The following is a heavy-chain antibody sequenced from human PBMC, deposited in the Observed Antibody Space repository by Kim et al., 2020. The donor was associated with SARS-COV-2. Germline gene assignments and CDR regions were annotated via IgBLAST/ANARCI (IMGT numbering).Heavy chain of an antibody. CDR2: TYYSGTT. J-gene: IGHJ4*02. D-gene: IGHD4-17*01. V-gene: IGHV4-31*02. Sequence: WIGYTYYSGTTYYNPSLKSRITISVDTSKNQFSLKLSSVTAADTAVYYCARVATVTTCYFDYRGQ. CDR3: ARVATVTTCYFDY.